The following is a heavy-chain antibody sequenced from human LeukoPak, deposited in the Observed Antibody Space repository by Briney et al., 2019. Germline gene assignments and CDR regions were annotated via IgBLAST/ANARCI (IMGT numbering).Heavy chain of an antibody. J-gene: IGHJ4*02. D-gene: IGHD3-16*02. CDR2: IYYSGST. CDR3: ARGGYRPIDFDY. Sequence: PSETVSLTCTVSGGSISSYYWSWIRQPPGKGLEWIGYIYYSGSTNYNPSLKSRVTISVDTSKNQFSLKLSSVTAADTAVYYCARGGYRPIDFDYWGQGTLVTVSS. V-gene: IGHV4-59*01. CDR1: GGSISSYY.